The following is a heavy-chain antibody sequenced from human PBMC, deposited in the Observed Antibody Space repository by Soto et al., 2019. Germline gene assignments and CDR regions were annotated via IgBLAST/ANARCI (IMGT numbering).Heavy chain of an antibody. CDR1: AGTFSSYA. Sequence: QVQLVQSGAEVKKPGSSVKVSCKASAGTFSSYAISWVRQAPGQGLEWMGGIIPIIGTANQAQEFQGRVTITTNESTSTVYMWLSSLSSEDTAVYYWPRGDHDSSGYLEDYWGQGTMVTVCS. D-gene: IGHD3-22*01. CDR2: IIPIIGTA. J-gene: IGHJ4*02. CDR3: PRGDHDSSGYLEDY. V-gene: IGHV1-69*05.